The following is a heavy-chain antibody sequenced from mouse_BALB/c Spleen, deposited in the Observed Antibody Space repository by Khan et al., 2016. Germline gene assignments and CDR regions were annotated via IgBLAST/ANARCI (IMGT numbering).Heavy chain of an antibody. V-gene: IGHV14-3*02. CDR2: IDPANGNT. J-gene: IGHJ3*01. D-gene: IGHD2-4*01. CDR3: ARGDMITLAY. CDR1: GFNIKDTY. Sequence: VQQKQSGAELVKPGASVKLSCTASGFNIKDTYMHWVKQRPEQGLEWIGRIDPANGNTKYDPKFQGKATITADTSSNTAYLQLSSLTSEDTAVYYCARGDMITLAYWGQGTLVTVSA.